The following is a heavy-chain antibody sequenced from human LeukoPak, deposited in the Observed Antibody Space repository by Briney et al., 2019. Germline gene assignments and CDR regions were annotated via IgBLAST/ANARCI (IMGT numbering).Heavy chain of an antibody. CDR1: GYSISSGFY. V-gene: IGHV4-38-2*02. CDR3: ARKDGDL. CDR2: ISHSGTT. Sequence: SESLSLTCTVSGYSISSGFYWGWIRQPPGKGLEWIGTISHSGTTYYNPSLKSRATISLDTSKSQVSLRLSSVTAADTAVYHCARKDGDLWGQGTLVTVSS. J-gene: IGHJ5*02.